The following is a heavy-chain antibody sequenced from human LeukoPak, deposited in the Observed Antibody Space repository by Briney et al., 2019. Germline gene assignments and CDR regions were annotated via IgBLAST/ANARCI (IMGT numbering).Heavy chain of an antibody. J-gene: IGHJ4*02. Sequence: ASVKVSCKASGYPLTEHYMHWVRQAPGQGLEWMGWINPKSGGTNYAQKFRGRVTMTRDTSISTAYMELRGLRSDDTAVYYCARDSGTGPTWHPFDHWGQGTPVTVSS. D-gene: IGHD3-10*01. V-gene: IGHV1-2*02. CDR1: GYPLTEHY. CDR2: INPKSGGT. CDR3: ARDSGTGPTWHPFDH.